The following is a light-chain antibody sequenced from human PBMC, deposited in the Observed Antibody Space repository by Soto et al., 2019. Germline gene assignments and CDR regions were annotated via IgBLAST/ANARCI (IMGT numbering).Light chain of an antibody. Sequence: EIVMTQSPATLSVSPGERATLSCRASQSVSSNLAWYQQKPGQAPRLLIYRASTRATGIPTRFSGSGSGTDFTLTISSLQSEDFAVYYCQQYNNWPPYSCGQGTKLEIK. V-gene: IGKV3-15*01. CDR2: RAS. J-gene: IGKJ2*01. CDR1: QSVSSN. CDR3: QQYNNWPPYS.